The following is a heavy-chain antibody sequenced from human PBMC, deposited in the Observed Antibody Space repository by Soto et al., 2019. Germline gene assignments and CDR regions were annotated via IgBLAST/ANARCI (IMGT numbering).Heavy chain of an antibody. D-gene: IGHD3-10*01. Sequence: GGSLRLSCAASGFTFSSYGMHWVRQAPGKGLEWVAVISYDGSNKYYADSVKGRFTISRDNSKNTLYMQMNSLRAEDTAVYYCAKPYYYGSGSYPVRNYYYYYMDVWGKGTTVTVSS. J-gene: IGHJ6*03. CDR2: ISYDGSNK. CDR3: AKPYYYGSGSYPVRNYYYYYMDV. V-gene: IGHV3-30*18. CDR1: GFTFSSYG.